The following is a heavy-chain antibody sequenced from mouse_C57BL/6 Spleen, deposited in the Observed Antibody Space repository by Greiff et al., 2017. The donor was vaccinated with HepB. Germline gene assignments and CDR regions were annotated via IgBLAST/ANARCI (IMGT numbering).Heavy chain of an antibody. J-gene: IGHJ2*01. CDR1: GYTFTSYG. CDR2: IYPRSGNT. V-gene: IGHV1-81*01. Sequence: VQLQQSGAELARPGASVKLSCKASGYTFTSYGISWVKQRTGQGLEWIGEIYPRSGNTYYNEKFKGKATLTADKSSSTAYMQLRSLTSEDSAVYFCARDSSGYPYYFDYWGQGTTLTVSS. D-gene: IGHD3-2*02. CDR3: ARDSSGYPYYFDY.